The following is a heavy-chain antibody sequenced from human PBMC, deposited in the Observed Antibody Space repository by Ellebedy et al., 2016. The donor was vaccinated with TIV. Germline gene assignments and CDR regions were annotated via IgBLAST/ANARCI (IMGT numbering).Heavy chain of an antibody. D-gene: IGHD1-1*01. V-gene: IGHV2-26*01. CDR1: GFSLSNARMG. Sequence: SGPTLVKPTQTLTLTCTVSGFSLSNARMGVSWIRQPPGKALEWLAHIFSNDEKSYSTSLKSRLTISKDTSKSQVVLTMTNMDPVDTATYYCARMRTSGSVPRYYYGMDVWGQGTTVTVSS. J-gene: IGHJ6*02. CDR2: IFSNDEK. CDR3: ARMRTSGSVPRYYYGMDV.